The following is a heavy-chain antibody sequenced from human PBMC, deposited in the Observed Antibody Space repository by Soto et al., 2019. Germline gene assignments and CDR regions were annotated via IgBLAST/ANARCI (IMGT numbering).Heavy chain of an antibody. Sequence: QVQLQESGPGLVKPSGTLSLTCAVSSGSIRSSNWWSWVRQPPGKGLEWIGEIYHSGSTNYNPSLQSRVTISVDKSKNQFSLKLSSVTAADTAVYYCAGSGQPDGYYYYYYMDVWGKGTTVTVSS. CDR2: IYHSGST. D-gene: IGHD1-1*01. CDR3: AGSGQPDGYYYYYYMDV. CDR1: SGSIRSSNW. V-gene: IGHV4-4*02. J-gene: IGHJ6*03.